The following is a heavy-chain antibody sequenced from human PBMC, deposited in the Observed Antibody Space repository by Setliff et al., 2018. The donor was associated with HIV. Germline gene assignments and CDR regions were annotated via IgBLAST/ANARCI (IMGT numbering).Heavy chain of an antibody. CDR2: IYYSGST. CDR3: ARGSSGFYGGLGAFDY. V-gene: IGHV4-31*03. CDR1: AGSVNSGDYY. Sequence: PSETLSLTCSVYAGSVNSGDYYWSWIRHRPGKGLEWIGYIYYSGSTYHNPSLKSRLTISVDTSMNQFSLKLTSVTAADTAVYYCARGSSGFYGGLGAFDYWGRGTMVTVSS. D-gene: IGHD3-22*01. J-gene: IGHJ3*01.